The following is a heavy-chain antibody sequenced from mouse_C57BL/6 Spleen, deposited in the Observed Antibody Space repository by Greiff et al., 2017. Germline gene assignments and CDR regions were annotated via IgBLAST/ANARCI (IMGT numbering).Heavy chain of an antibody. CDR3: ARDIGYYAMDY. J-gene: IGHJ4*01. CDR2: ISYDGSN. Sequence: ESGPGLVKPSQSLSLTCSVTGYSITSGYYWNWIRQFPGNKLGWMGYISYDGSNNYNPSLKNRISITRDTSKNQFFLKLNSVTTEDTATYYCARDIGYYAMDYWGQGTSVTVSS. CDR1: GYSITSGYY. V-gene: IGHV3-6*01.